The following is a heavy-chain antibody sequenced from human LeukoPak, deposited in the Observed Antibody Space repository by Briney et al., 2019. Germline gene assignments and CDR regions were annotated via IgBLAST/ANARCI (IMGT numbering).Heavy chain of an antibody. CDR2: ISYDGSNK. V-gene: IGHV3-30-3*01. CDR1: GFTFSSYA. D-gene: IGHD3-10*01. CDR3: ARDTVRGSHLDY. J-gene: IGHJ4*02. Sequence: SGGSLRLSCAASGFTFSSYAMHRVRQAPGKGLEWVAVISYDGSNKYYADSVKGRFTISRDNSKNTLYLQMNSLRAEDTAVYYCARDTVRGSHLDYWGQGTLVTVSS.